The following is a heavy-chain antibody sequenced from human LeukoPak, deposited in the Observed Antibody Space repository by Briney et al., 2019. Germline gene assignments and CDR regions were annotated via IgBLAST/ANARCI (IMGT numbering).Heavy chain of an antibody. J-gene: IGHJ4*02. CDR2: ISSSGSTI. CDR3: ARRTMVRGVLSYYFDY. Sequence: GGSLRLSCAASGFTFSSYEVNWVRQAPGKGLEWVSYISSSGSTIYYADSVKGRFTISRDNAKNSLYLQMNSLRAEDTAVYYCARRTMVRGVLSYYFDYWGQGTLVTVSS. D-gene: IGHD3-10*01. CDR1: GFTFSSYE. V-gene: IGHV3-48*03.